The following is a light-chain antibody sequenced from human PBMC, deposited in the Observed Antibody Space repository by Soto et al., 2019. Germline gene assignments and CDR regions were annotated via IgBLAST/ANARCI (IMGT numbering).Light chain of an antibody. Sequence: DIQMTQSPSTLSASVGDRGTITCRASQSISKGLAWYQQKPGKAPNLLSYDASSLESGVPSRFSGRGSGTEFTLTITSLQPDEFATNYCQQYNSYRTFGQGTKVEIK. CDR2: DAS. CDR1: QSISKG. V-gene: IGKV1-5*01. CDR3: QQYNSYRT. J-gene: IGKJ1*01.